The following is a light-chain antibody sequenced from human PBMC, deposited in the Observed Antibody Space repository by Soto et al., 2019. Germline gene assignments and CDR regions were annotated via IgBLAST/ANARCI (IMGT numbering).Light chain of an antibody. CDR3: CSYAGNYTGV. Sequence: QSVLTQPRSVSGSPGQSVTISCTGTSSDVGAYNYVSWYQQHPGKAPKLVIYDVSKRPSGVPDRFSGSKSGNTASLTISGLQAEDEADYYCCSYAGNYTGVFGTGTKLTVL. V-gene: IGLV2-11*01. CDR2: DVS. J-gene: IGLJ1*01. CDR1: SSDVGAYNY.